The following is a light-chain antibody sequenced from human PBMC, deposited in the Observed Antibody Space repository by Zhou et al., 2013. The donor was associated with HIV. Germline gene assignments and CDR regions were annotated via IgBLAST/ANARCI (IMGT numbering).Light chain of an antibody. CDR1: QDITSW. V-gene: IGKV1-12*01. Sequence: DIQMTQSPSSVSASVGDRVTITCRASQDITSWLAWYQQKPGKAPNLLIYAASSLHSGVPGRFSGSGSGTEFTLTISSLQPEDFATYYCQQANSFPLTFGGGTKVEIK. CDR2: AAS. CDR3: QQANSFPLT. J-gene: IGKJ4*01.